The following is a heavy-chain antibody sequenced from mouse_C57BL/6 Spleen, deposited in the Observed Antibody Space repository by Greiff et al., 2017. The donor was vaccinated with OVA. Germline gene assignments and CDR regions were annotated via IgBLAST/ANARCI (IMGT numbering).Heavy chain of an antibody. D-gene: IGHD2-5*01. J-gene: IGHJ3*01. CDR1: GYTFTSYW. V-gene: IGHV1-64*01. CDR3: ARSSSNYGFAY. CDR2: IHPNSGST. Sequence: QVQLQQPGAELVKPGASVKLSCKASGYTFTSYWMHWVKQRPGQGLEWIGMIHPNSGSTNYNEKFKSKATLTVDKSSSTAYMQLSSLTSEDSAVYYCARSSSNYGFAYWGQGTLVTVSA.